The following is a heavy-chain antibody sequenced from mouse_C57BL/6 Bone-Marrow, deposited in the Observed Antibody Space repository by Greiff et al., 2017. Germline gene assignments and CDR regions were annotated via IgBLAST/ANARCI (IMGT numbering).Heavy chain of an antibody. CDR2: IDPNSGGT. J-gene: IGHJ4*01. CDR1: GYTFTSYW. CDR3: ARFYYGNYGFYAMDY. D-gene: IGHD2-1*01. V-gene: IGHV1-72*01. Sequence: VQLQQSGAELVKPGASVKLSCTASGYTFTSYWMHWVKQRPGRGLEWIGRIDPNSGGTKYNAKFKSKATLTVDKPSSTAYMQLSSLTSEDAAVYDCARFYYGNYGFYAMDYWGQGTSVTVSS.